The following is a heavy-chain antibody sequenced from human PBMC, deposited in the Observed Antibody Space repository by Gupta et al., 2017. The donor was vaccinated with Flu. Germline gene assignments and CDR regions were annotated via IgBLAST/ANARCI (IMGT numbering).Heavy chain of an antibody. V-gene: IGHV5-51*01. CDR2: IYPSDSDT. J-gene: IGHJ4*02. D-gene: IGHD5-12*01. CDR3: VRSKGRYDFVHQ. Sequence: EEQLVQSGAEVKKPGESLKISCTGSAYTFTTYWVAWVRQVPGKGLEWMGIIYPSDSDTRISPSFEGQVTLLVDKSTSTAYLQWNSLKTSDSGLYYCVRSKGRYDFVHQGGQGTLVTVSS. CDR1: AYTFTTYW.